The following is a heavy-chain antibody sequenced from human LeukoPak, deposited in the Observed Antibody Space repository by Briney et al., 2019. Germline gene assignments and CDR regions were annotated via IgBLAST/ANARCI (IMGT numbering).Heavy chain of an antibody. CDR2: ISASGGST. Sequence: GGSLRLSCAASGCTFSGYAMSWVRQAPGKGLEWVSGISASGGSTYYADSVEGRFTISRDSSKNTLSLQMNSLGGEDTAVYYCARGHYYFDYWGQGTLVTVSS. D-gene: IGHD3-3*02. CDR3: ARGHYYFDY. V-gene: IGHV3-23*01. CDR1: GCTFSGYA. J-gene: IGHJ4*02.